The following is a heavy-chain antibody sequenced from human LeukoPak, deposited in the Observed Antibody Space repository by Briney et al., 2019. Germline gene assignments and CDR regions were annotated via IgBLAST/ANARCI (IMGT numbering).Heavy chain of an antibody. CDR3: ARGSNSVAY. J-gene: IGHJ4*02. CDR2: ISHSGDT. V-gene: IGHV4-34*01. D-gene: IGHD4-23*01. Sequence: SETLSLTCAVYGGSFSDSYWSWIRQPPGEGLEWVGEISHSGDTNYNPSLKSRVTISVDTSKNQFSLNLSSVTAADTAVYYCARGSNSVAYWGQGTLVTVSS. CDR1: GGSFSDSY.